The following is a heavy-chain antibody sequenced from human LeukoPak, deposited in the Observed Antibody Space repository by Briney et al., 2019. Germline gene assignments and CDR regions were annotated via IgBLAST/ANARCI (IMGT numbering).Heavy chain of an antibody. CDR3: AREPIVVVTRGYFDY. J-gene: IGHJ4*03. CDR2: IYHSGST. V-gene: IGHV4-38-2*02. Sequence: SETLSLTCAVSGYSISSGYYWGWIRQPPGKGLEWIGSIYHSGSTYYNPSLKSRVTISVDTSKNQFSLKLSSVTAADTAVDYCAREPIVVVTRGYFDYWGQGTLVTVSS. D-gene: IGHD2-21*02. CDR1: GYSISSGYY.